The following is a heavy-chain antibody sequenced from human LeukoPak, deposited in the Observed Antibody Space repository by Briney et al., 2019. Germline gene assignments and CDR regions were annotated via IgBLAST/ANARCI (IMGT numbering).Heavy chain of an antibody. D-gene: IGHD5-24*01. Sequence: GASVKVSCKASGYTFTSYGISWVRQAPGQGLEWMGWISTDNGNTNYVQNLQGRVSMTRDTFTSTVYMELRSLRSDDTAVYYCARAQSRTHWDGFDIWGQGTVVTVPS. CDR3: ARAQSRTHWDGFDI. CDR2: ISTDNGNT. J-gene: IGHJ3*02. CDR1: GYTFTSYG. V-gene: IGHV1-18*01.